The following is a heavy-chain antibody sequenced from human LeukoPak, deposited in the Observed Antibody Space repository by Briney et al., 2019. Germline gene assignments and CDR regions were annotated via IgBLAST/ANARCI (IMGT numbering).Heavy chain of an antibody. CDR2: ISGSGGST. D-gene: IGHD3-10*01. CDR3: PKRVGVDPFLWFGESPRGWFDP. V-gene: IGHV3-23*01. CDR1: GFTFSSYA. Sequence: GGSLRLSCAASGFTFSSYAMSWVRQAPGKGLEWVSAISGSGGSTYYADSVKGRFTISRDNSKNTLYLQMNSLRAEETAVYYCPKRVGVDPFLWFGESPRGWFDPWGQGTLVTVSS. J-gene: IGHJ5*02.